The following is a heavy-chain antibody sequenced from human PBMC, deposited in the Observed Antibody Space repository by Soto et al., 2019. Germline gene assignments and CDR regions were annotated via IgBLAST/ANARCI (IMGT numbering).Heavy chain of an antibody. CDR3: ARGWFGPDV. V-gene: IGHV3-74*01. D-gene: IGHD3-10*01. CDR1: EFTFSGRS. J-gene: IGHJ6*03. Sequence: EVQLVESGGGLVQPGGSLRLTCAAAEFTFSGRSVHWVRQAPGKGLVWVSGIDKVGTDSTYADSVKGRFTSSRDNAKNTVYLQMNSLRVEDTAVYYCARGWFGPDVWGKGTTVTVSS. CDR2: IDKVGTDS.